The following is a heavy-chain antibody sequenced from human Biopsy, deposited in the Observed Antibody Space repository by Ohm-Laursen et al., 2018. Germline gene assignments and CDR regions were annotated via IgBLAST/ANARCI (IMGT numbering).Heavy chain of an antibody. CDR3: ARGYSRRVSIFEASIYWFDT. J-gene: IGHJ5*02. CDR1: GYSFSTYD. D-gene: IGHD6-6*01. Sequence: SVKVSCKVSGYSFSTYDVNWVRQARGQGLEWMGWMIPSSGKTGYAQRFQGRVTLTMDTSISTAYMELSGLRSEDTAVYFCARGYSRRVSIFEASIYWFDTWGQGTLVTVSS. CDR2: MIPSSGKT. V-gene: IGHV1-8*01.